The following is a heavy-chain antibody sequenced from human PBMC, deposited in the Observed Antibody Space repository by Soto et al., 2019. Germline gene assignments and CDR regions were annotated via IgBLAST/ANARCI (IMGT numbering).Heavy chain of an antibody. J-gene: IGHJ4*02. CDR3: ARVARSTYYYDSSGYYYYDY. CDR1: GGTFSSYA. D-gene: IGHD3-22*01. V-gene: IGHV1-69*13. CDR2: IIPIFCTA. Sequence: SVKVSCKASGGTFSSYAISWVRQAPGQGLEWMGGIIPIFCTANYAQNFQGRVTITADESTSTAYMELSSLRSEDTAVYYCARVARSTYYYDSSGYYYYDYWGQGTLVTVYS.